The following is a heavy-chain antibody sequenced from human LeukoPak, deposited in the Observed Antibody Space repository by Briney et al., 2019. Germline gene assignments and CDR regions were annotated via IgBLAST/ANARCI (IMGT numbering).Heavy chain of an antibody. CDR3: ATEPGYSSGWSPVDY. CDR2: ISGSGGST. CDR1: GFTFSSYA. J-gene: IGHJ4*02. D-gene: IGHD6-19*01. Sequence: GGSLRLSCAASGFTFSSYAMSWVRQAPGKGLEWVSAISGSGGSTYYADSVKGRFTISRDNSKNTLYLQMNSLRAEDTAVYYCATEPGYSSGWSPVDYWGQGTLVTVSS. V-gene: IGHV3-23*01.